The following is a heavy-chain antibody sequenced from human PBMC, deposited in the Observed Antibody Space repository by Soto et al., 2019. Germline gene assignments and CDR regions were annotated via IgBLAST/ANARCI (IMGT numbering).Heavy chain of an antibody. Sequence: QVQLQQWGAGLLKPSETLSLTCAVYGGSFSGYYWSWIRQPPGRGLEWIGEINHSGSTNYNPSLKSRVTISVDTSQNHFSLKLSSVTAADPAVYYCARGLSSSWSKKYFDYWGQGTLVTVSS. D-gene: IGHD6-13*01. J-gene: IGHJ4*02. V-gene: IGHV4-34*01. CDR3: ARGLSSSWSKKYFDY. CDR1: GGSFSGYY. CDR2: INHSGST.